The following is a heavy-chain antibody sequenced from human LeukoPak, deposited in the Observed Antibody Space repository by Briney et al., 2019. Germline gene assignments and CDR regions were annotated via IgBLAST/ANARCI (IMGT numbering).Heavy chain of an antibody. CDR3: ARDAQWELRALDV. CDR1: GGRFKSYG. CDR2: IIPIFDRP. V-gene: IGHV1-69*06. J-gene: IGHJ3*01. Sequence: SVKVSCRTIGGRFKSYGFSWVRQAPGQGLEWMGGIIPIFDRPNYAQKFEGRVTITADKSTNTTYMEIRSLTSDDTAVYYCARDAQWELRALDVWGRGIMVIVSS. D-gene: IGHD1-26*01.